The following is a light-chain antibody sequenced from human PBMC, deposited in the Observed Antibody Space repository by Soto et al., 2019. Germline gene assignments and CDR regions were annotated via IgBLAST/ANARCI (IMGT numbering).Light chain of an antibody. CDR2: EVI. CDR1: SSDIGDYDY. J-gene: IGLJ3*02. V-gene: IGLV2-14*01. Sequence: QSALTQPASVSGSPGQSITISFTGTSSDIGDYDYVSWYQQHPGKAPKLMIYEVINRPSGVSDRLSGSKSGNTASLTISGLQAEDEADYYCSSYTSSSTWVFGGGTKVTVL. CDR3: SSYTSSSTWV.